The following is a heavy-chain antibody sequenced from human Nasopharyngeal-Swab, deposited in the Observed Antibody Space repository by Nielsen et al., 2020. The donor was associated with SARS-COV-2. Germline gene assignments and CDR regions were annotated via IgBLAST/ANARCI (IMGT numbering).Heavy chain of an antibody. CDR1: GVSFTGYH. Sequence: SETLSLTCSLNGVSFTGYHWGWIRQSPGQRLEWIGDITRSGNTNYNPALKSRVIMSVATSTDEFSLKLTSVTAADTAIYFCARVNNGGGIVPASYSFFMDVWGKGTSVAVSS. V-gene: IGHV4-34*01. J-gene: IGHJ6*03. CDR2: ITRSGNT. D-gene: IGHD2-2*01. CDR3: ARVNNGGGIVPASYSFFMDV.